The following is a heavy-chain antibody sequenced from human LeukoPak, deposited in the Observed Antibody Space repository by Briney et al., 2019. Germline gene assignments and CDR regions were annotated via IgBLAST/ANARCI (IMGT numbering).Heavy chain of an antibody. CDR3: ARADCSGGSCFSFDY. Sequence: SETLSLTCNVSGGSISSGSNYWGWIRQPPGKTLEWIGSIYSSGSTYYNPSLKSRVIIIIDTPKNHFSLTLSSVTAADTAVYYCARADCSGGSCFSFDYWGQGTLVTVSS. D-gene: IGHD2-15*01. CDR2: IYSSGST. V-gene: IGHV4-39*07. CDR1: GGSISSGSNY. J-gene: IGHJ4*02.